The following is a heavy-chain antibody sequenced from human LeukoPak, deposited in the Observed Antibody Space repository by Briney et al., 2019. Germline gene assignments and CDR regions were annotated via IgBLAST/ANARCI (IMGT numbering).Heavy chain of an antibody. V-gene: IGHV1-18*01. D-gene: IGHD3-3*01. CDR1: GYTFTSYG. CDR2: ISAYNGNT. Sequence: GASVKVSCKASGYTFTSYGISWVRQAPGQGLEWMGWISAYNGNTNYAQKLQGRVTMTTDTSTSTAYMELRSLRSEDTAVYYCARADRSRRPLLEWSTPRGYYFDYWGQGTLVTVSS. CDR3: ARADRSRRPLLEWSTPRGYYFDY. J-gene: IGHJ4*02.